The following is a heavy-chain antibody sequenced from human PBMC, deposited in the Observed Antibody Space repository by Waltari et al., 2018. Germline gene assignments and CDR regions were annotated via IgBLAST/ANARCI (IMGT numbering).Heavy chain of an antibody. CDR2: IYYSGST. D-gene: IGHD3-22*01. CDR1: GGSIRSYY. J-gene: IGHJ4*02. Sequence: QVQLQESGPGLVKPSETLSLTCTVPGGSIRSYYWSWIRQPPGKGLEWIGYIYYSGSTNYNPSLKSRVTISVDTSKNQFSLKLSSVTAADTAVYYCARDSAYYDSSGQRVFDYWGQGTLVTVSS. CDR3: ARDSAYYDSSGQRVFDY. V-gene: IGHV4-59*01.